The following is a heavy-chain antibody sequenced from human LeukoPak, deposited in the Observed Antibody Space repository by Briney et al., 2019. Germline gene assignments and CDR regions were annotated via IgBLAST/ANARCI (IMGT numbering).Heavy chain of an antibody. CDR1: GGSISSYY. D-gene: IGHD3-22*01. V-gene: IGHV4-4*07. J-gene: IGHJ5*02. Sequence: SETLSLTCTVSGGSISSYYWSWIRQPAGKGLEWIGRIYTSGSTNYNPSLKSRVTMSVDTSKNQLSLKLSSVTAADTAVYYCAREIVVITTLKVMPGSIDPWGQGTLVTVSS. CDR3: AREIVVITTLKVMPGSIDP. CDR2: IYTSGST.